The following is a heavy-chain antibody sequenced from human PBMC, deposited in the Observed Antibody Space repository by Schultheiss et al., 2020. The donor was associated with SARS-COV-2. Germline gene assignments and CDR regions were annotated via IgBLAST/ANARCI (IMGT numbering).Heavy chain of an antibody. J-gene: IGHJ4*02. D-gene: IGHD1-1*01. V-gene: IGHV3-30*03. CDR2: ISYGGSSE. CDR3: ARGQLDFDY. Sequence: GGSLRLSCAASGFTFSSYDMHWVRQAPGKGLEWVAVISYGGSSEYHADAVKGRFTISRDKSKNTLYLQMNSLRAEDTAVYYCARGQLDFDYWGQGSLVTVSS. CDR1: GFTFSSYD.